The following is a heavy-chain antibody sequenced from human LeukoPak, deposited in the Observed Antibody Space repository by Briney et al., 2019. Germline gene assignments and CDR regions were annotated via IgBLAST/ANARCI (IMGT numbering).Heavy chain of an antibody. D-gene: IGHD2-15*01. J-gene: IGHJ6*02. CDR3: ARHGRATAQDNCYYYYGMDV. CDR1: GGSISSYY. V-gene: IGHV4-59*08. Sequence: SETLSLTCTVSGGSISSYYWSWIRQPPGKGLEWIGYIYYSGSTNYNPSLKSRVTISVDTSKNQFSLKLSSVTAADTAVYYCARHGRATAQDNCYYYYGMDVWGQGTTVTVSS. CDR2: IYYSGST.